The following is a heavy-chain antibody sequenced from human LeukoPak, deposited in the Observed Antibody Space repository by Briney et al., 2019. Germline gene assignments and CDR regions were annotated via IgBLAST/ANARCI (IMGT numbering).Heavy chain of an antibody. CDR3: ARHRGSSSWYDY. J-gene: IGHJ4*02. Sequence: SETLSLTCTVSGGSIRSSYYYWGWIRQPPGKGLEWIGSIYDSGSTHYNPSLRSRVSIFVDTSRDQFSLRLNSVTAADTAVYYCARHRGSSSWYDYWGQGTLVTVSS. V-gene: IGHV4-39*01. D-gene: IGHD6-13*01. CDR2: IYDSGST. CDR1: GGSIRSSYYY.